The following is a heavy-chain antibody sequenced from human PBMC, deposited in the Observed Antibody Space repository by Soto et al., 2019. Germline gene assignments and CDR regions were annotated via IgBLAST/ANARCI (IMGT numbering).Heavy chain of an antibody. J-gene: IGHJ4*02. V-gene: IGHV1-58*01. Sequence: GASVKVSCKASGFSFSNSVVQWVRQARGQRTEWVGWIAVASGNPNFAQKLQERVTLTTEKSTSTAYMELTSLRSEDTAVYYCAAGVPSRYSDGSRFYPPFDYWGQGTLVTVSS. CDR2: IAVASGNP. CDR3: AAGVPSRYSDGSRFYPPFDY. D-gene: IGHD3-22*01. CDR1: GFSFSNSV.